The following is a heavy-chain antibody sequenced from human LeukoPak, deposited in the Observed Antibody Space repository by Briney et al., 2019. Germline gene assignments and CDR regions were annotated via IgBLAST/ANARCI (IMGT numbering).Heavy chain of an antibody. D-gene: IGHD5-18*01. V-gene: IGHV3-23*01. Sequence: GGSLRLSCAASGFTFSSYAMSWVRQAPGKGLEWVSAISGSGGSTYYADSVKGRFTISRDNSKNTLYLQMNSLRADDTAVYYCARDRGGYTYGYGWWFDPWGQGTLVTVSS. CDR3: ARDRGGYTYGYGWWFDP. CDR1: GFTFSSYA. CDR2: ISGSGGST. J-gene: IGHJ5*02.